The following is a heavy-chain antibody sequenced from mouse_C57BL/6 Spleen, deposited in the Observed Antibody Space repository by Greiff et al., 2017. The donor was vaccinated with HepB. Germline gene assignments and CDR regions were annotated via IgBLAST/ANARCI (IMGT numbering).Heavy chain of an antibody. V-gene: IGHV5-9*01. D-gene: IGHD1-1*01. CDR1: GFTFSSYT. CDR3: ARHYYGSSPYWYFDV. CDR2: ISGGGGNT. Sequence: EVKLVESGGGLVKPGGSLKLSCAASGFTFSSYTMSWVRQTPEKRLEWVATISGGGGNTYYPDSVKGRFTISRDIAKNTLYLQMSSLRSEDTALYYCARHYYGSSPYWYFDVGGTGTTVTVSS. J-gene: IGHJ1*03.